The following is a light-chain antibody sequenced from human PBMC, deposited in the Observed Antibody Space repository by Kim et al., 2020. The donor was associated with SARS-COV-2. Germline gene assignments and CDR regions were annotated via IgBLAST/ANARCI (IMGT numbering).Light chain of an antibody. V-gene: IGKV1-39*01. J-gene: IGKJ1*01. CDR2: TTA. Sequence: SASLGDRVPITCRASQSICTHLNWFQQKPGKAPNLLIYTTANLQSGVPSRFSGSGSGTDFTLTISSLQPEDFATYYCQQSYSAPWTFGQGTKLEI. CDR3: QQSYSAPWT. CDR1: QSICTH.